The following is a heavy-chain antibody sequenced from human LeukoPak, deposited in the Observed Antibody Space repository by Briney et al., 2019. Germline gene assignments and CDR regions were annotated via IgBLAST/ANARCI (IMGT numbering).Heavy chain of an antibody. J-gene: IGHJ4*02. D-gene: IGHD3-10*01. Sequence: SSETLSLTCTVSGGSISSGSYYWSWIRQPAGKGLEWIGRIYTSGSTNYNPSLKSRVTISVDTSKNQFSLKLSSVTAADTAVYYCARGFWGVEDNFDYWGQGTLVTVSS. CDR2: IYTSGST. CDR3: ARGFWGVEDNFDY. CDR1: GGSISSGSYY. V-gene: IGHV4-61*02.